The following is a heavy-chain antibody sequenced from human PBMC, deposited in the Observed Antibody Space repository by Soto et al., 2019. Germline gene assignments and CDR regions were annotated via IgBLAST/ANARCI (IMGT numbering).Heavy chain of an antibody. D-gene: IGHD6-13*01. CDR2: IYYSGST. Sequence: SETLSLTCTVSGGSISSGGYYWSWIRQHPGKGLEWIGYIYYSGSTYYNPSLKSRVTISVDTSKNQFTLKLSSVTVADTAVYYCATSYGNAWYTYWGQGTHVTVSS. V-gene: IGHV4-31*03. J-gene: IGHJ4*02. CDR1: GGSISSGGYY. CDR3: ATSYGNAWYTY.